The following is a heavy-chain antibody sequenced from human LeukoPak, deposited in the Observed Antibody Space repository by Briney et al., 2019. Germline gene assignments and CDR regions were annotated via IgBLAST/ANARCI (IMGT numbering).Heavy chain of an antibody. CDR1: GGSISSGSYY. CDR2: IYYSGST. V-gene: IGHV4-39*01. D-gene: IGHD1-26*01. CDR3: ARKTSLWELKGGLDY. Sequence: PSETLSLTCTVSGGSISSGSYYWSWIRQPPGKGLEWIGSIYYSGSTYYNPSLKSRVTISVDTSKNQFSLKLSSVTAADTAVYYCARKTSLWELKGGLDYWGQGTLVTVSS. J-gene: IGHJ4*02.